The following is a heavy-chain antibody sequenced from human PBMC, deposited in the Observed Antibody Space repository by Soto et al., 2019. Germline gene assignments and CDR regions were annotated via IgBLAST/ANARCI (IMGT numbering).Heavy chain of an antibody. CDR3: AKDTLPGATQDAFDI. CDR2: ISWDGGST. J-gene: IGHJ3*02. D-gene: IGHD7-27*01. CDR1: GFTFDDYT. V-gene: IGHV3-43*01. Sequence: GGSLRLSCAASGFTFDDYTMHWVRQAPGKGLEWVSLISWDGGSTYYADSVKGRFTISRDNSKNSLYLQMNSLRTEDTALYYCAKDTLPGATQDAFDIWGQGTMVTVSS.